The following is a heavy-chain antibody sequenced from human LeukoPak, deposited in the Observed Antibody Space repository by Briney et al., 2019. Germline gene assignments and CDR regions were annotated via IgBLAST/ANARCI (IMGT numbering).Heavy chain of an antibody. D-gene: IGHD2-15*01. J-gene: IGHJ6*03. CDR3: ARLQAYCSGGSCRRRNYYYYYMDV. Sequence: PSETLSLTCTVSGGSISSSSYYWGWIRQPPGKGLEWIGSIYYSGSTYYNPSLKSRVTISVDTSKNQFSLKLSSVTAADTAVYYCARLQAYCSGGSCRRRNYYYYYMDVWGKGTTVTISS. CDR1: GGSISSSSYY. V-gene: IGHV4-39*01. CDR2: IYYSGST.